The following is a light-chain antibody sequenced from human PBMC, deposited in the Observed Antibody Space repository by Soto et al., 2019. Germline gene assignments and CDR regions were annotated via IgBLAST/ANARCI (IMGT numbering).Light chain of an antibody. J-gene: IGKJ1*01. CDR3: QQYDRYSWT. Sequence: MQIAQSRYSFSSSVGDRVTITCRSSQSISSYLNWYQQKPGKAPKLLIYAASSLQSGVPSRFSGSGSETEFTLTISSLQPDDVATYYCQQYDRYSWTFGQGTKVDIK. CDR1: QSISSY. CDR2: AAS. V-gene: IGKV1-39*01.